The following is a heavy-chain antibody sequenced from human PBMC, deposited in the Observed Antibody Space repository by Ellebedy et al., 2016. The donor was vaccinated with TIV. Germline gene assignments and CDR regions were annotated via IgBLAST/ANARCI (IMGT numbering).Heavy chain of an antibody. Sequence: AASVKVSCKASGFAFTSYGFSWVRQAPGQGLEWMGWISAYNGKTNYAQKFQGRVTMTTETSTSTVYMELSSLRSDDTAVYYCVVGLFHPWGQGTLVSVSS. D-gene: IGHD3/OR15-3a*01. CDR3: VVGLFHP. CDR1: GFAFTSYG. J-gene: IGHJ5*02. CDR2: ISAYNGKT. V-gene: IGHV1-18*04.